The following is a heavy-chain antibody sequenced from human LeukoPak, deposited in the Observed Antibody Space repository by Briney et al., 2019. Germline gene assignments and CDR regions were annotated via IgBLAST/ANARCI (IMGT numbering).Heavy chain of an antibody. CDR3: ARVWDVVVVVAATPDY. CDR2: ISSSSSYI. D-gene: IGHD2-15*01. CDR1: GFTFSSYS. Sequence: GGSLRLSCAASGFTFSSYSMNWVRQAPGKGLEWVSSISSSSSYIYYADSVKGRFTISRDNAKNSLYLRMNSLRAEDTAVYYCARVWDVVVVVAATPDYWGQGTLVTVSS. J-gene: IGHJ4*02. V-gene: IGHV3-21*01.